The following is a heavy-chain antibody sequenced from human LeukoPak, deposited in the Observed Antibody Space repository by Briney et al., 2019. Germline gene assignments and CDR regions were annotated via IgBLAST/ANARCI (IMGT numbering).Heavy chain of an antibody. V-gene: IGHV3-48*04. Sequence: PGGSLRLSCAASGFTFSGYSMNWVRQAPGQGLEWVSYISSSSSTIHYADSVKGRFTISRDNAKNSLYLQMNSLRAEDTAVYYCARWDSSGWHNFDNWGQGTLVTVSS. CDR3: ARWDSSGWHNFDN. CDR2: ISSSSSTI. J-gene: IGHJ4*02. CDR1: GFTFSGYS. D-gene: IGHD6-19*01.